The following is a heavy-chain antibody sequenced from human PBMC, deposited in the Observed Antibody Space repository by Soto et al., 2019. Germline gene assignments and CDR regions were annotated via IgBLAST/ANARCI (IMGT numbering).Heavy chain of an antibody. CDR2: ISAYNGNT. V-gene: IGHV1-18*04. Sequence: ASVKVSCKASGYTFTSYGISWVRQAPGQGLEWMGWISAYNGNTNYAQKLQGRVTMTTDTSTSAAYMELRSLRSDDTAVYYCARGDPLRHPYYFDYWGQGTLVTVSS. D-gene: IGHD4-17*01. J-gene: IGHJ4*02. CDR1: GYTFTSYG. CDR3: ARGDPLRHPYYFDY.